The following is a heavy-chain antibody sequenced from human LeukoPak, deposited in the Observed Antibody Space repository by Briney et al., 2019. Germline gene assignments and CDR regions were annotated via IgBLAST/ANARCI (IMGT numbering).Heavy chain of an antibody. CDR3: TRGGYDQFDY. CDR1: GFTLSYYW. CDR2: IKPDGSEE. D-gene: IGHD5-12*01. Sequence: GGSLRLSCAASGFTLSYYWMTWVRQAPGKGLEWVANIKPDGSEEYYVDSVKGRFTISRDNANNSLYLQMNSLRAEDTAVYYCTRGGYDQFDYWGQGTLVTVSS. J-gene: IGHJ4*02. V-gene: IGHV3-7*03.